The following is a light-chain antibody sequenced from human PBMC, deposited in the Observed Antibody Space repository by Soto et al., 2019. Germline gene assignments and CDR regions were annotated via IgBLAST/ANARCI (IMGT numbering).Light chain of an antibody. CDR3: QQYNTSWT. CDR2: GAS. Sequence: IVLTQSPGSKSPSPVAIATLSCSASQSVSSSYLAWYQQKPGPAPRLLIYGASSRATGIPDRFSGSASATDFTLTISRLEPEDFATYYCQQYNTSWTFGQGSKVDIK. J-gene: IGKJ1*01. CDR1: QSVSSSY. V-gene: IGKV3-20*01.